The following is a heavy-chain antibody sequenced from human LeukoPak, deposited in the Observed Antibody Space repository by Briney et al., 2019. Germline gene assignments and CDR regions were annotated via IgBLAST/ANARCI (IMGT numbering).Heavy chain of an antibody. CDR3: VTALYSDFSR. CDR1: GFTFSNAW. CDR2: ISSSGSTI. Sequence: PGGSLRLSCAASGFTFSNAWMSWIRQAPGKGLEWVSYISSSGSTIYYADSVKGRFTISRDNAKNSLYLQMNSLRGEDTAVYYCVTALYSDFSRWGQGTLVTVSS. D-gene: IGHD4-11*01. J-gene: IGHJ4*02. V-gene: IGHV3-11*04.